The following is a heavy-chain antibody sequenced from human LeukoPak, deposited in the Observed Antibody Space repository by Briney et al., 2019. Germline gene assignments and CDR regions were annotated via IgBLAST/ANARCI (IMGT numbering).Heavy chain of an antibody. V-gene: IGHV1-69*13. J-gene: IGHJ5*02. CDR1: GGTFSSYA. CDR3: ARGYQVGATPLFNP. CDR2: IIPIFGTA. Sequence: SVKVSCKASGGTFSSYAISWVRQAPGQGLEWMGGIIPIFGTANYAQKFQGRVTITADESTSTAYMELSSLRSEDTAVYYCARGYQVGATPLFNPWGQGTLVTVSS. D-gene: IGHD1-26*01.